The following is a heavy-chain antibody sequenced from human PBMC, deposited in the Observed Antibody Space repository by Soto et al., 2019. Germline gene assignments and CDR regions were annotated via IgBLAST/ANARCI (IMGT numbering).Heavy chain of an antibody. CDR2: VHHSWGS. J-gene: IGHJ6*02. D-gene: IGHD3-10*01. CDR1: GGSMNSYY. V-gene: IGHV4-59*08. CDR3: ARQGFGPLHGLVDV. Sequence: QVQLQESGPGLVKPSETLSLSCTVSGGSMNSYYWSWIRQSPGKRMEWIGYVHHSWGSSYNPSLQSRVAISLDTYRSQFSLKVTSVTATDTAVYYCARQGFGPLHGLVDVWGQGTTVTVSS.